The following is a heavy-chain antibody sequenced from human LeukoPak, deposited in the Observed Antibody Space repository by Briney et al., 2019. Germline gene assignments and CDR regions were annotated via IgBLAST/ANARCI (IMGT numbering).Heavy chain of an antibody. D-gene: IGHD3-10*01. V-gene: IGHV4-38-2*02. J-gene: IGHJ4*02. CDR3: AREEDQAYYYGSGSYFEY. Sequence: SETLSLTCTVSNYSISSGYYWGWIRQPPGKGLEWIASVYHSGSTSYNPSLKSRLTISVHKSKNQFSLKLSSVTAADMAVYYCAREEDQAYYYGSGSYFEYWGQGTLVTVSS. CDR2: VYHSGST. CDR1: NYSISSGYY.